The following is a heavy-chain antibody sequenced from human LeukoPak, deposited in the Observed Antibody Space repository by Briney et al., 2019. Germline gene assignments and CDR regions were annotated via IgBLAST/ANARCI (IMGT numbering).Heavy chain of an antibody. V-gene: IGHV4-39*07. CDR3: ARDNDSRDPPHFDY. Sequence: PSETLSLTCAFSGVSISSCSYYLGWILQPPGKGLGCIGTIYYSGSTYYNPPLKSRVTMSLDTSKNQFSLNLSSLTAADTAVYYCARDNDSRDPPHFDYWGQGTLVTVSS. CDR2: IYYSGST. CDR1: GVSISSCSYY. J-gene: IGHJ4*02. D-gene: IGHD3-16*01.